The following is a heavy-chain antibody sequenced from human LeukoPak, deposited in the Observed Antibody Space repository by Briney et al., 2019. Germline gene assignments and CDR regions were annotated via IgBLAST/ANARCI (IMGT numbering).Heavy chain of an antibody. V-gene: IGHV1-8*03. CDR2: MNPNSGNT. Sequence: ASVTVSCKASGYTFTSYDINWVRQATGQGLEWMGWMNPNSGNTGYAQKFQGRVTITADESTSTAYMELSSLRSEDTAVYYCARVVAAAGHFDYWGQGTLVTVSS. J-gene: IGHJ4*02. CDR1: GYTFTSYD. CDR3: ARVVAAAGHFDY. D-gene: IGHD6-13*01.